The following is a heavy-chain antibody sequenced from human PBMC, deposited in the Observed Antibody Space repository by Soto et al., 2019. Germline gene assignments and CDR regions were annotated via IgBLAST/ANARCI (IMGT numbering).Heavy chain of an antibody. CDR3: ARVPGL. CDR2: IYHSGST. Sequence: QLQLQESGSGLVKPSQTLSLTCAVSGGSISSGGYSWSWIRQPPGKGLEWIGYIYHSGSTYYNPSVQSRVTISVYRSKNHSSLKLSSVTAAGTAVYYCARVPGLWGRGTLVTVSS. J-gene: IGHJ2*01. V-gene: IGHV4-30-2*01. CDR1: GGSISSGGYS.